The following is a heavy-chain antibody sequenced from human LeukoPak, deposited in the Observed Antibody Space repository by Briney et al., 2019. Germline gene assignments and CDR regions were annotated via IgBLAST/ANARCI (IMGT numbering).Heavy chain of an antibody. J-gene: IGHJ4*02. CDR1: GDSVSSNSAA. V-gene: IGHV6-1*01. CDR2: TYYRSKWYN. D-gene: IGHD3-22*01. CDR3: ARTPLYYYDSSGYPHFDY. Sequence: SQTLSLTCAISGDSVSSNSAAWNWIRQSPSRGLEWLGRTYYRSKWYNDYAVSVKSRITINPDTSKSQFSLQLNSVTPEDTAVYYCARTPLYYYDSSGYPHFDYWGQGTLVTVSS.